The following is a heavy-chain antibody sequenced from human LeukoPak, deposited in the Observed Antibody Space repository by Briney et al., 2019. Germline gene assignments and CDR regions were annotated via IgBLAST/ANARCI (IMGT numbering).Heavy chain of an antibody. Sequence: PMASVKVSCKASGYTFTAYYIHWARQAPGQGLEWMGWISPNSGGTNYAPKFQGRVTMTRDTSISTAYMELSSLRSDDTAVYYCARDYSSSPPRTFDYWGRGTLATVSS. D-gene: IGHD6-6*01. CDR2: ISPNSGGT. CDR1: GYTFTAYY. J-gene: IGHJ4*02. V-gene: IGHV1-2*02. CDR3: ARDYSSSPPRTFDY.